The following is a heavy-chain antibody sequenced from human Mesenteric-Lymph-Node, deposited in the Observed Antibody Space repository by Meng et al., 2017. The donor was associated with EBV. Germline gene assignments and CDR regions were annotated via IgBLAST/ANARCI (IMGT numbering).Heavy chain of an antibody. CDR3: ARGGGVLTPLDY. CDR1: GDSFSGYF. J-gene: IGHJ4*02. D-gene: IGHD4-23*01. Sequence: QGQFQQWGAGLFKPSEPLSLTCAVYGDSFSGYFWSWIRQPLGKGLEWIGEINHSGGTNYNPSLESRVTISVDASKNQFSLKLRSVTAADTAVYYCARGGGVLTPLDYWGQGGLVTVSS. CDR2: INHSGGT. V-gene: IGHV4-34*02.